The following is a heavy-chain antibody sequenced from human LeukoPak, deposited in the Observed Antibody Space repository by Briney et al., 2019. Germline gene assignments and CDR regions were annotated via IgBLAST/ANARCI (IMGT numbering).Heavy chain of an antibody. Sequence: SETLSLTCTVSGGSISSSNYWWGWIRQPPGKGLEWIGSMYHSGSSYYNPSLKSRVTVSVDTSSNQFSLKLNSVTATDTAVYYCPRHFVPVHSAGSGNWFDPRGQGIMVTVSS. CDR1: GGSISSSNYW. J-gene: IGHJ5*02. CDR3: PRHFVPVHSAGSGNWFDP. CDR2: MYHSGSS. D-gene: IGHD2-21*01. V-gene: IGHV4-39*01.